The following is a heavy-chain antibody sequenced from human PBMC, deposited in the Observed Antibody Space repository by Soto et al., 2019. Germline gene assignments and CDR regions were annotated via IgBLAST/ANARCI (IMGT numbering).Heavy chain of an antibody. CDR3: ARDPPHYYGSGSYFDY. Sequence: PGGSLRLSCAASGFTFSSYAMSWVRQAPGKGLEWVSLISITGGTTNYADSVKGRFTISRDNAKNSLYLQMNSLRAEDTAVYYCARDPPHYYGSGSYFDYWGQGTLVTVSS. V-gene: IGHV3-23*01. CDR2: ISITGGTT. J-gene: IGHJ4*02. D-gene: IGHD3-10*01. CDR1: GFTFSSYA.